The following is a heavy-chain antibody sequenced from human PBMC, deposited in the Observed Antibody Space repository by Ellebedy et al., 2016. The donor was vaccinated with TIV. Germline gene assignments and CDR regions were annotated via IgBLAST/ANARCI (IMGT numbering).Heavy chain of an antibody. CDR3: AKGSAATRPYYFDY. CDR2: ISGSGGTT. J-gene: IGHJ4*02. Sequence: GESLKISCAASGFTFSDYAMSWVRQAPGKGLEWVSAISGSGGTTFYADSVKGRFTISRDNSKDTVFLQMNSLRVEDTALYYCAKGSAATRPYYFDYWGQGTLVTVSS. D-gene: IGHD6-25*01. CDR1: GFTFSDYA. V-gene: IGHV3-23*01.